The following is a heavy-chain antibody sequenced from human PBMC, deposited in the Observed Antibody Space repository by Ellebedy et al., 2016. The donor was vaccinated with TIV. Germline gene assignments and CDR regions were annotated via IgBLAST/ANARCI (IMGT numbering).Heavy chain of an antibody. V-gene: IGHV1-18*01. CDR3: SRGLRGLRDS. D-gene: IGHD3-10*01. CDR1: PYMFSQYL. J-gene: IGHJ4*02. CDR2: IRPSNRDT. Sequence: AASVQVSCKATPYMFSQYLFSWARQAPGQGLEWMGWIRPSNRDTKLAPMFQDRVTLTVHPSTTTVYMELKSLTSDDTATYYCSRGLRGLRDSWGQGTLVTVSS.